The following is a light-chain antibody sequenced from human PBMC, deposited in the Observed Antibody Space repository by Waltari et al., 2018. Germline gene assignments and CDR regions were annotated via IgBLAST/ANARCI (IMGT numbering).Light chain of an antibody. CDR3: GTWDSTLSAPV. J-gene: IGLJ3*02. CDR2: DRN. CDR1: NSNIGNNY. V-gene: IGLV1-51*01. Sequence: QSVLTQPPSVSAAPGQKVTISCSGSNSNIGNNYVSWYQQLPGTAPKLLIYDRNKRPSGVPDRFTGSKSGTSATLGITGLQAGDEANYYCGTWDSTLSAPVFGGGTRLTVL.